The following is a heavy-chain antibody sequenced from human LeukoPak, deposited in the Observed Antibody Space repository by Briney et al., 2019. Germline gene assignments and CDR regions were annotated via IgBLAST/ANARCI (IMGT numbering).Heavy chain of an antibody. V-gene: IGHV4-39*01. Sequence: SETLSLTCTVSGGSISSSSCYWGWIRQPPGKGLEWIGTFYYSGSTYYNPSLKSRVTISVDTSKNQFSLKLSSVTAADTAVYYCARNHQAHWGSYWYFDLWGRGTLVSVSS. CDR2: FYYSGST. D-gene: IGHD7-27*01. CDR3: ARNHQAHWGSYWYFDL. J-gene: IGHJ2*01. CDR1: GGSISSSSCY.